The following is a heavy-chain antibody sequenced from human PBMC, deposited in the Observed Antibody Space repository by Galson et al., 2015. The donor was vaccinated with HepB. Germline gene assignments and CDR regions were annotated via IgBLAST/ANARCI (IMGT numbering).Heavy chain of an antibody. Sequence: SVKVSCKASGYTFTSYGISWVRQAPGQGLEWMGWISAYNGNTNYAQKLQGRVTMTTDASTSTAYMELRSLRSDDTAVYYCARGAYDFWSGYGPSFYYYGMDVWGQGTTVTVSS. CDR3: ARGAYDFWSGYGPSFYYYGMDV. CDR2: ISAYNGNT. D-gene: IGHD3-3*01. CDR1: GYTFTSYG. J-gene: IGHJ6*02. V-gene: IGHV1-18*01.